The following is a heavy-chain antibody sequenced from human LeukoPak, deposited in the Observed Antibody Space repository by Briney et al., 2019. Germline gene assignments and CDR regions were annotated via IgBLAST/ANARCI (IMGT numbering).Heavy chain of an antibody. V-gene: IGHV3-23*01. CDR2: ISGGGGST. D-gene: IGHD2-15*01. CDR1: GFTFTSYS. J-gene: IGHJ4*02. CDR3: VRDDTPATATY. Sequence: PGGSLRLSCAASGFTFTSYSMNWVRQAPGKGLEWVSTISGGGGSTYYADSVKGRFTISRDNSKNTLYLQVNSLRAEDTAVYYCVRDDTPATATYLGQGTLVTIS.